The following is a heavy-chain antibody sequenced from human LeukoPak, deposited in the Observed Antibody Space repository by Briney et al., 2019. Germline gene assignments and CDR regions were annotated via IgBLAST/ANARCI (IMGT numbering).Heavy chain of an antibody. D-gene: IGHD3-10*01. CDR1: GFTFGDYY. CDR3: ARESRYGSGSYSPPYYFDY. J-gene: IGHJ4*02. CDR2: ISSSGSTI. Sequence: GGSLRLSCAASGFTFGDYYMSWIRQAPGKGLEWVSYISSSGSTIYYADSVKGRFTISRDNAKNSLYLQMNSLRAEDTAVYYCARESRYGSGSYSPPYYFDYWGQGTLVTVSS. V-gene: IGHV3-11*01.